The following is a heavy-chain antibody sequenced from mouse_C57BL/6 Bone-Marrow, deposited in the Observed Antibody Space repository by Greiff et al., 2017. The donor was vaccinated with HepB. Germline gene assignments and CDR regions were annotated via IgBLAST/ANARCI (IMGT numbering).Heavy chain of an antibody. V-gene: IGHV3-1*01. J-gene: IGHJ1*03. CDR1: GYSITSGYD. CDR3: ARGDYGSSYDWYFDV. Sequence: EVQLQQSGPGMVKPSQSLSLTCTVTGYSITSGYDWHWIRHFPGNKLEWMGYISYSGSTNYNPSLKSRISITHDTSKNHFFLKLNSVTTEDTATYYCARGDYGSSYDWYFDVWGTGTTVTVSS. CDR2: ISYSGST. D-gene: IGHD1-1*01.